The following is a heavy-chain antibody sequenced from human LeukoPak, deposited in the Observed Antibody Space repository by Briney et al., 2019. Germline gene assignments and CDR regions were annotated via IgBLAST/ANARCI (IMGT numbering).Heavy chain of an antibody. V-gene: IGHV3-23*01. CDR3: AKALLMDDAFDI. D-gene: IGHD2-8*01. Sequence: GGSLRLSCAASGFTFSSYAMSWVRQAPGKGMNWVSAISGSGGSTYYADSVKGRFTISRDNSKNTLYLQMNSLRAEDTAVYYCAKALLMDDAFDIWGQGTMVTVSS. CDR2: ISGSGGST. J-gene: IGHJ3*02. CDR1: GFTFSSYA.